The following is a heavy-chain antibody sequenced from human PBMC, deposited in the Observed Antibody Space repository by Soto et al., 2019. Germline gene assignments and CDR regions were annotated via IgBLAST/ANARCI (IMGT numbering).Heavy chain of an antibody. J-gene: IGHJ6*02. CDR2: ISYDGSNK. Sequence: PVGSLRLSCAASGFTFSSYAMHWVRQAPGKGLEWVAVISYDGSNKYYADSVKGRFTISRDNSKNTLYLQMNSLRAEDTAVYYCAREGSSDTYYYYGMDVWGQGTTVTVSS. V-gene: IGHV3-30-3*01. D-gene: IGHD6-6*01. CDR1: GFTFSSYA. CDR3: AREGSSDTYYYYGMDV.